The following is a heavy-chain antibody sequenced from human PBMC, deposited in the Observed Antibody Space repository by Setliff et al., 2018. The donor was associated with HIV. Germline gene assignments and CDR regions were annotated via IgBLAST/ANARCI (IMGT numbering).Heavy chain of an antibody. CDR1: GYTFTNYY. J-gene: IGHJ4*02. CDR2: INPSGGRT. V-gene: IGHV1-46*01. CDR3: AKTTGSVLGTYYFDS. D-gene: IGHD3-16*01. Sequence: ASVKVSCKASGYTFTNYYIHWVRQAPGQGLEWMGLINPSGGRTSYAQKFQGRLTMTRDTSRSTVYMELSSLRLDDTAIYYCAKTTGSVLGTYYFDSWGQGTRVTVSS.